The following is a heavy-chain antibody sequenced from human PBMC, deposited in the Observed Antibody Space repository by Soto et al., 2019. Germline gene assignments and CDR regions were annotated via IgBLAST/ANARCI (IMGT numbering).Heavy chain of an antibody. J-gene: IGHJ6*02. CDR2: ISYDETKE. V-gene: IGHV3-30*18. Sequence: QVQLVESGGGLVQPGGSLRLTCVASGFTFGSHGMHWVRRAPGKGLEWVAVISYDETKEHYVDSVKGRFTISRDNSKSNLYLQMNRLRPEDTAVYKCAKDLRTTISDYGMDVWGQGTTVTVSS. CDR1: GFTFGSHG. CDR3: AKDLRTTISDYGMDV.